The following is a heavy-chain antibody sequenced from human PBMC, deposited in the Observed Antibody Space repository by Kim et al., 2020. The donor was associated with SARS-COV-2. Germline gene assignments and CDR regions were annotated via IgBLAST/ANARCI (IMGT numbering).Heavy chain of an antibody. CDR3: AKVRCSGGSCYSGGFDY. J-gene: IGHJ4*02. D-gene: IGHD2-15*01. V-gene: IGHV3-9*01. Sequence: GGSLRLSCAASGFTFDDYAMHWVRQAPGKGLEWVSGISWNSGSISYADSVKGRFTISRDNAKNSLYLQMNSLRAEDTALYYCAKVRCSGGSCYSGGFDYWGQGTLVTVSS. CDR2: ISWNSGSI. CDR1: GFTFDDYA.